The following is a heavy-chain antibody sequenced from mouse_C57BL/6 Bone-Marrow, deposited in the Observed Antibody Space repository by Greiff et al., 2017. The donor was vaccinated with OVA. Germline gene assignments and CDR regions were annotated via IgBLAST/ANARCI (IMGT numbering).Heavy chain of an antibody. CDR2: IDPENGDT. D-gene: IGHD2-5*01. J-gene: IGHJ2*01. CDR3: TTGSNYVDYFDY. Sequence: VQLKESGAELVRPGASVKLSCTASGFNIKDDYMHWVKQRPEQGLEWIGWIDPENGDTEYASKFQGKATITADTPSNTAYLQLSSLTSEDTAVYYSTTGSNYVDYFDYWGQGTTLTVSS. V-gene: IGHV14-4*01. CDR1: GFNIKDDY.